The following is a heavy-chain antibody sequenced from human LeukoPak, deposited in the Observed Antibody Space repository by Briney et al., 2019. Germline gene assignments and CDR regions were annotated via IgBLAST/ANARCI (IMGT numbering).Heavy chain of an antibody. J-gene: IGHJ4*02. Sequence: GGSLRLSCAASGFTVSDSFMSWVRQAPGKGLEWVGRSRNKADSYTAEYAASVKGRFTISRDESKNSLYLQISSLETEDAAVYYCATSSWYRLAYWGQGSLVTVSS. V-gene: IGHV3-72*01. CDR3: ATSSWYRLAY. CDR2: SRNKADSYTA. D-gene: IGHD6-13*01. CDR1: GFTVSDSF.